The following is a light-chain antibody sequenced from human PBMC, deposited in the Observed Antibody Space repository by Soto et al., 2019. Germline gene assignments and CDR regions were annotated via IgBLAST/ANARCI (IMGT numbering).Light chain of an antibody. CDR1: QSVTSD. Sequence: EIVMTQTPATLSVSPGERATLPCRASQSVTSDLAWYQQKPGQAPRLLIYGTFTRATGIPARFSGSGSGTEFTLTISSLQSEDFALYYCQQYHNLPPTFGGGTKVDIK. V-gene: IGKV3-15*01. J-gene: IGKJ4*01. CDR3: QQYHNLPPT. CDR2: GTF.